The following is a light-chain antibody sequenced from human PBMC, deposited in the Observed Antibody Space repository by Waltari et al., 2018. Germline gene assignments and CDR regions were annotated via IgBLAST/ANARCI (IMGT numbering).Light chain of an antibody. J-gene: IGKJ1*01. CDR1: QSVDIDY. CDR2: RVS. V-gene: IGKV3-20*01. Sequence: EIVLTQSPGILSLSPGERATLSCRASQSVDIDYLAWYQHKPGQAPRLLIYRVSDRATGIPDRFSGSGSGTDFTLTISRLEPEDFAVYYCQQYARSPWTFGQGTKVEIK. CDR3: QQYARSPWT.